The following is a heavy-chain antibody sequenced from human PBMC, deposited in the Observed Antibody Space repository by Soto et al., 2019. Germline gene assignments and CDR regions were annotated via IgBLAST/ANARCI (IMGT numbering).Heavy chain of an antibody. D-gene: IGHD5-18*01. CDR3: ARTDMDSSNWFDP. Sequence: VASVKVSCKASGGTFSSYAISWVRQAPGQGLEWMGGIIPIFGTANYAQKFQGRVTITADESTSTAYMELSSLRSEDTAVYYCARTDMDSSNWFDPWGQGTLVTVSS. CDR2: IIPIFGTA. CDR1: GGTFSSYA. J-gene: IGHJ5*02. V-gene: IGHV1-69*13.